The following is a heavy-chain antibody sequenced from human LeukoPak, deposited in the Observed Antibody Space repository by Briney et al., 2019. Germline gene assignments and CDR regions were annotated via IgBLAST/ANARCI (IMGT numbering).Heavy chain of an antibody. D-gene: IGHD2-2*01. CDR1: GYTFTSYG. CDR3: ARDRPACSSTSCYFRRYGMDV. V-gene: IGHV1-18*01. CDR2: ISAYNGNT. Sequence: ASVKVSCKASGYTFTSYGISWVRQAPGQGLEWMGWISAYNGNTNYAQKLQGRVTMTTDTSTSTAYMELRSLRSDDTAVYYCARDRPACSSTSCYFRRYGMDVWGQGTTVTVSS. J-gene: IGHJ6*02.